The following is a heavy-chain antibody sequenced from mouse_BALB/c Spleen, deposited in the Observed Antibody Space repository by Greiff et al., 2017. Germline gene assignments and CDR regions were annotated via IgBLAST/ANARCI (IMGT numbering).Heavy chain of an antibody. Sequence: EVQVVESGGGLVKPGGSLKLSCAASGFTFSSYAMSWVRQSPEKRLEWVAEISSGGSYTYYPDTVTGRFTISRDNAKNTLYLEMSSLRSEDTAMYYCARVGYGSSYRYFDVWGAGTTVTVSS. CDR1: GFTFSSYA. J-gene: IGHJ1*01. CDR2: ISSGGSYT. D-gene: IGHD1-1*01. V-gene: IGHV5-9-4*01. CDR3: ARVGYGSSYRYFDV.